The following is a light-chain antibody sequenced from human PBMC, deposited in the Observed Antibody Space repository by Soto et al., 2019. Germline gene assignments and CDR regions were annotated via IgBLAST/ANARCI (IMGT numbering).Light chain of an antibody. CDR2: GAS. V-gene: IGKV3-15*01. J-gene: IGKJ1*01. CDR3: QQYNNWPRT. CDR1: QSVSPY. Sequence: EIVLTQSPATLSLSPGDRATLSCRASQSVSPYLAGFQQQPGQAPRLLISGASTRATGIPARFSGSGSGTEFTLTINSLQSEDFAVYYCQQYNNWPRTFGQGTKVDI.